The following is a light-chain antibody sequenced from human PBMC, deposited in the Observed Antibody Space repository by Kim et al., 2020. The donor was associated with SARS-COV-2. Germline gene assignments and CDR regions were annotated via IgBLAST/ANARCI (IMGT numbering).Light chain of an antibody. V-gene: IGKV3-20*01. CDR1: SSNS. CDR2: GAS. J-gene: IGKJ1*01. CDR3: QQYSNSPAT. Sequence: SSNSLAWYQQKPGQAPRLLIYGASSRATGIPDRFSGSGSGTDFTLTITRLEPEDFAVYYCQQYSNSPATFGQGTKVDIK.